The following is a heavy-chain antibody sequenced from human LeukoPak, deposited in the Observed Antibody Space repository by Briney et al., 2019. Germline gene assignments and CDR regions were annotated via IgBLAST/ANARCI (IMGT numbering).Heavy chain of an antibody. V-gene: IGHV1-46*01. D-gene: IGHD4-11*01. Sequence: ASVKVSCKASGYTFTSHYMHWVRQAPGQGLEWMGIINPSGGSTSYAQKFQGRVTMTRDTFTSTVYMELSSLRSEDTAVYYCARDATVTTPYYYYYGMDVWGQGTTVTVSS. CDR3: ARDATVTTPYYYYYGMDV. CDR2: INPSGGST. J-gene: IGHJ6*02. CDR1: GYTFTSHY.